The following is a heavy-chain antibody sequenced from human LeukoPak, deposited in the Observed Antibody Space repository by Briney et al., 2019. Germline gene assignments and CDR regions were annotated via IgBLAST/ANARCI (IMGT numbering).Heavy chain of an antibody. D-gene: IGHD3-10*01. V-gene: IGHV3-21*01. CDR1: GFTFSSYS. Sequence: GGSLRLSCAASGFTFSSYSMNWVRQAPGKGLEWVSSISSSSTYIYYADSVKGRFTISRDNAKNSLYLQMNSLRAEDTAVYYCARERTLLWFGSAVGAFDIWGQGTMVTVSS. CDR3: ARERTLLWFGSAVGAFDI. J-gene: IGHJ3*02. CDR2: ISSSSTYI.